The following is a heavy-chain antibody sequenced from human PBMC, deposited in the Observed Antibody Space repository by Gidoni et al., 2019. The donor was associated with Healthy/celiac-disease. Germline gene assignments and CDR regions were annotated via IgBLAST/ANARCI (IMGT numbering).Heavy chain of an antibody. CDR1: GFTFSSYS. CDR2: ISSSSSYI. CDR3: ATRIAAAARGDDAFDI. Sequence: EVQLVESGGGLVKPGGSLRLSCAASGFTFSSYSMNWVRQAPGKGLEWVSSISSSSSYIYYADSVKGRFTISRDNAKNSLYLQMNSLRAEDTAVYYCATRIAAAARGDDAFDIWGQGTMVTVSS. V-gene: IGHV3-21*01. J-gene: IGHJ3*02. D-gene: IGHD6-13*01.